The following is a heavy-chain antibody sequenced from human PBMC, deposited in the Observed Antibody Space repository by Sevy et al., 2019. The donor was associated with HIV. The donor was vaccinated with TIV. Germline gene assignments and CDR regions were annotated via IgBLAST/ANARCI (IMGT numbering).Heavy chain of an antibody. CDR2: IYSGGST. D-gene: IGHD1-26*01. CDR3: ARDLVSGDAFDF. J-gene: IGHJ3*01. V-gene: IGHV3-53*01. Sequence: GGSLRLSCAASGFTVSSNYMSWVRQAPGKGLEWVSVIYSGGSTYYADSVEGRFSTSRDNSKNTLYLQMNSLRAEDTAVYYCARDLVSGDAFDFWGQGTMVTVSS. CDR1: GFTVSSNY.